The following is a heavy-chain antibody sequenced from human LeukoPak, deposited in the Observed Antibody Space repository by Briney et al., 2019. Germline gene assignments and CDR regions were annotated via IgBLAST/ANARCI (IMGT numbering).Heavy chain of an antibody. CDR2: IIPIFGTA. D-gene: IGHD1-1*01. J-gene: IGHJ4*02. CDR3: ARIGGNWNDDY. CDR1: GYTFSSYG. V-gene: IGHV1-69*13. Sequence: GASVKVSCKASGYTFSSYGISWVRQAPGQGLEWMGGIIPIFGTANYAQKFQGRVTITADESTSTAYMELSSLRSEDTAVYYCARIGGNWNDDYWGQGTLVTVSS.